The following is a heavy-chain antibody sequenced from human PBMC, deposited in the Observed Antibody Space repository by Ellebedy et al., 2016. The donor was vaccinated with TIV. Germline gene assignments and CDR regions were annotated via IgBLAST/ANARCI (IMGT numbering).Heavy chain of an antibody. CDR3: ARDRMYYYDSSGSYQYYGMDV. CDR1: GGSISRSTYY. CDR2: IYNRGRT. D-gene: IGHD3-22*01. V-gene: IGHV4-61*01. Sequence: SETLSLXCSVSGGSISRSTYYWSWIRQPPGKGLEWIGYIYNRGRTNYNPSLESRVTISVDTSKNQFSLKLSSVTAADTAVYYCARDRMYYYDSSGSYQYYGMDVWGQGTTVTVSS. J-gene: IGHJ6*02.